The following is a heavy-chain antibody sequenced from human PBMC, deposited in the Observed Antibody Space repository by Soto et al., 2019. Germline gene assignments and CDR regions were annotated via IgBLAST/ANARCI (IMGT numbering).Heavy chain of an antibody. CDR3: AKDTPHYYDSSGYYHY. D-gene: IGHD3-22*01. CDR1: GFTFSSYA. V-gene: IGHV3-23*01. CDR2: ISGSGGST. Sequence: GGSLRLSCAASGFTFSSYAMSWVRQAPGQGLEWVSAISGSGGSTYYADSVKGRFTISRDNSKNTLYLQMNSLRAEDTAVYYCAKDTPHYYDSSGYYHYWGQGTLVTVSS. J-gene: IGHJ4*02.